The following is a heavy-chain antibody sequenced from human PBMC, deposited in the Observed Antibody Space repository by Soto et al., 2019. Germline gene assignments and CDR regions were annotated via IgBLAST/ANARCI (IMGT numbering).Heavy chain of an antibody. CDR1: GFTFNSYH. CDR2: IWNDGSNK. Sequence: QVQLVESGGGVVQPGRSLRLSCAASGFTFNSYHMHWVRQAPGKGLEWVAVIWNDGSNKYYADSVKGRFTISRDNSKNTLYLQMNTLRVEDTAVYYCARIGSWALNFDYWGQGTLVTVSS. D-gene: IGHD6-13*01. J-gene: IGHJ4*02. CDR3: ARIGSWALNFDY. V-gene: IGHV3-33*01.